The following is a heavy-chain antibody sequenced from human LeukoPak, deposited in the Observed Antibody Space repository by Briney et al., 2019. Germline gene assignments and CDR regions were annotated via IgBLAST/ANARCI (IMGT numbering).Heavy chain of an antibody. J-gene: IGHJ4*02. CDR2: INPSGSST. Sequence: ASVKVSCKASGYIFTNHYMHWVRQAPGQGLEWMGLINPSGSSTLYAEKFRGRIIMTRDMSTATDYMELSSLRSEDTAVYYCARVVGSSGWYGYWGQGTLVTVSS. CDR3: ARVVGSSGWYGY. V-gene: IGHV1-46*01. CDR1: GYIFTNHY. D-gene: IGHD6-19*01.